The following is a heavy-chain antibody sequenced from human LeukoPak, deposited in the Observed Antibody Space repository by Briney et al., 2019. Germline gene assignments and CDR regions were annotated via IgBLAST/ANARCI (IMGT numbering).Heavy chain of an antibody. CDR1: GFTFISYA. J-gene: IGHJ4*02. V-gene: IGHV3-23*01. Sequence: PGGSLRLSCAVSGFTFISYAMNLVRQAPGKGLEWVSGISGSGGSTHYADSVKGRFTISRDNSKNTLYLELNSLRAEDTAVYYCEKRRGLGYCSGGNCYSVDYWGQGTLVTVSP. CDR3: EKRRGLGYCSGGNCYSVDY. CDR2: ISGSGGST. D-gene: IGHD2-15*01.